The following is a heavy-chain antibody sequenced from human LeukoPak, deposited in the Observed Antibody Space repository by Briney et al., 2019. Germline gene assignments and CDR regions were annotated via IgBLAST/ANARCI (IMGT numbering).Heavy chain of an antibody. J-gene: IGHJ6*03. CDR2: MYPTGGS. Sequence: PSETLSLTCTVSGGSVSTYYWIWIRQPAGKGLEWIGRMYPTGGSNYNPSLGSRVTMSRDTSKNQLSLRLDSVTAADTAVYYCARARSPSGLSSRKPDYFYYMDVWGKGTTVIVSS. CDR1: GGSVSTYY. V-gene: IGHV4-4*07. CDR3: ARARSPSGLSSRKPDYFYYMDV. D-gene: IGHD6-6*01.